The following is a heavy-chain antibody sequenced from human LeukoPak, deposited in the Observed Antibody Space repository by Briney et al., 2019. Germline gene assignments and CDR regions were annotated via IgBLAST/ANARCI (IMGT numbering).Heavy chain of an antibody. D-gene: IGHD3-16*01. CDR3: ANYVSGTMRDY. CDR1: GGSITTSGHY. CDR2: IDYRERT. V-gene: IGHV4-39*01. J-gene: IGHJ4*02. Sequence: SETLSLTCTVSGGSITTSGHYWGWIRQPPGKGLEWIGSIDYRERTTYNPSLKSRVTISADTSRNQFSLKLSSVTATDTAVYYCANYVSGTMRDYWGQGTLVTVAS.